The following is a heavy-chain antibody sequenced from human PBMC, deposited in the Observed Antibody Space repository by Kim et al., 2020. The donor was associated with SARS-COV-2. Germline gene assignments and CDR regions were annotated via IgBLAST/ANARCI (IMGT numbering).Heavy chain of an antibody. J-gene: IGHJ4*02. V-gene: IGHV3-30*18. Sequence: GGSLRLSCAASGFTFSSYGMHWVRQAPGKGLEWVAVISYDGSNKYYADSVKGRFTISRDNSKNTLYLQMNSLRAEDTAVYYCAKDIEAVAGSFDYWGQGTLVTVSS. CDR1: GFTFSSYG. CDR2: ISYDGSNK. D-gene: IGHD6-19*01. CDR3: AKDIEAVAGSFDY.